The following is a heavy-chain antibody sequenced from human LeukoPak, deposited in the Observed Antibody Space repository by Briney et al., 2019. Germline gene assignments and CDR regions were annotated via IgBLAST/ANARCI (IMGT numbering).Heavy chain of an antibody. CDR3: ARRLPRGYSGYDPYYFDY. D-gene: IGHD5-12*01. CDR1: GYSFTSYW. J-gene: IGHJ4*02. V-gene: IGHV5-51*01. CDR2: IYPGDSDT. Sequence: GESLKISCKGSGYSFTSYWIGWVRQMPGKGLEWMGIIYPGDSDTRYSPSFQGQVTISADKSISTAYLQWSSLEASDTAMYYCARRLPRGYSGYDPYYFDYWGQGTLVTVSS.